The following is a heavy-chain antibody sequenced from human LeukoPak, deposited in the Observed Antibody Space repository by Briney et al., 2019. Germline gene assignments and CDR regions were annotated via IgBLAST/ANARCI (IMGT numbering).Heavy chain of an antibody. CDR3: AKAWWGVPAAHDY. J-gene: IGHJ4*02. D-gene: IGHD2-2*01. CDR2: IGGSGGST. Sequence: PGGSRRLSCAASGFTFSSYAMSWVRQAPGKGLEWVSGIGGSGGSTYYADSVKGRFTISRDNSKNTLYLQMNSLRAEDTAGYYCAKAWWGVPAAHDYWGQGTLVTVSS. CDR1: GFTFSSYA. V-gene: IGHV3-23*01.